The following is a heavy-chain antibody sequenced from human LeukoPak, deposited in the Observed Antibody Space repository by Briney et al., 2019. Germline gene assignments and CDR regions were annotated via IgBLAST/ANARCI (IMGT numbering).Heavy chain of an antibody. CDR3: AKDRDSSSWYYFDY. V-gene: IGHV3-30*18. J-gene: IGHJ4*02. CDR2: ISYDGSNK. D-gene: IGHD6-13*01. CDR1: GFTFSSYG. Sequence: PGGSLRLSCAASGFTFSSYGMHWVRQAPGKGLEWVAVISYDGSNKYYADSVKGRSTISRDNSKNTLYLQMNSLRAEDTAVYYCAKDRDSSSWYYFDYWGQGTLVTVSS.